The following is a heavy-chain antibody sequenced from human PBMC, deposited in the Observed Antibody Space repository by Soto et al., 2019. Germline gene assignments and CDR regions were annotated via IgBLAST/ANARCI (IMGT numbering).Heavy chain of an antibody. J-gene: IGHJ5*02. CDR3: AKAPTGMVDYYWFDP. Sequence: EVQLLESGGGLVQPGGSLRLSCAASGFTFSSYAMSWVRQAPGKGLEWVSAISGSGGSTYYADSVKGRFTISRDNSKNPLYLQMNRLRAEDTAVYYCAKAPTGMVDYYWFDPWGQGTLVTVSS. CDR1: GFTFSSYA. V-gene: IGHV3-23*01. D-gene: IGHD4-17*01. CDR2: ISGSGGST.